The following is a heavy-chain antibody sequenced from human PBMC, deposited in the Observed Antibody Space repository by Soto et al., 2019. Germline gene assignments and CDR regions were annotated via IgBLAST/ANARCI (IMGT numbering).Heavy chain of an antibody. Sequence: QLQLQESGPGLVKPSETLSLTCTVSGGSISSSSYYWGWIRQPPGKGLEWIGSIYYSGSTYYNPSLKSRVTISVDTSKNQFSLKLSSVTAADTAVYYCARRLGIAVAGKGAFDIWGQGTMVTVSS. CDR3: ARRLGIAVAGKGAFDI. J-gene: IGHJ3*02. CDR2: IYYSGST. CDR1: GGSISSSSYY. V-gene: IGHV4-39*01. D-gene: IGHD6-19*01.